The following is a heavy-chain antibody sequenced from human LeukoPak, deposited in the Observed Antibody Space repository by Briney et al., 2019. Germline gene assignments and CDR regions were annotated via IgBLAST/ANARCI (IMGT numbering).Heavy chain of an antibody. CDR3: ARDPGRCTSSSCYPDY. CDR2: ISSSSSYI. Sequence: GGSLRLSCSASSGFSFSSFRMSWVRQAPGKGLEWVSSISSSSSYIYYADSVKGRFTISRDNAKNSLYLQMNGLRAEDTAVYYCARDPGRCTSSSCYPDYWGQGTLVTVSS. J-gene: IGHJ4*02. CDR1: GFSFSSFR. V-gene: IGHV3-21*01. D-gene: IGHD2-2*01.